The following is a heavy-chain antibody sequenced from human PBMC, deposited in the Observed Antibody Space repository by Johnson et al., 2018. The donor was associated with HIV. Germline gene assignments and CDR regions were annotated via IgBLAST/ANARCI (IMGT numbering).Heavy chain of an antibody. CDR1: GFIFSDYG. CDR2: IRYDGSNK. CDR3: AKELGIPSGWYRGAFDI. V-gene: IGHV3-30*02. J-gene: IGHJ3*02. D-gene: IGHD6-19*01. Sequence: QVQLVECGGGVVQPGGSLRLSCAASGFIFSDYGMHWVRQAPGKGLEWVAFIRYDGSNKYYADSVKGRFTISRDNSKNTLYLQMNSLRAEDTAVYYCAKELGIPSGWYRGAFDIWGQGTMVTVSS.